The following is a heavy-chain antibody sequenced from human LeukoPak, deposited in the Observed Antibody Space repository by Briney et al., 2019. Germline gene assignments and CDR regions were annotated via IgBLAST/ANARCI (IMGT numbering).Heavy chain of an antibody. D-gene: IGHD2-2*01. Sequence: GGSLRLSCAASGFTFSSYGMHWVRQAPGKGLEWVAFIRPDGSKNYSADSVKGRFTISRDNSKNTLHLQVNTLRAEDTAVYYCARDHGSTGISFDYWGQGTLVTVSS. CDR3: ARDHGSTGISFDY. J-gene: IGHJ4*02. CDR2: IRPDGSKN. CDR1: GFTFSSYG. V-gene: IGHV3-30*02.